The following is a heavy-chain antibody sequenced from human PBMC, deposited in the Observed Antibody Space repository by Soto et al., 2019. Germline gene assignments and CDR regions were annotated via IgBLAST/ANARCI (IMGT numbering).Heavy chain of an antibody. CDR1: GFNCRSYG. CDR3: AKQASGDGYFDY. V-gene: IGHV3-30-3*02. CDR2: ISYDGSNK. Sequence: GGLLRLSGKSSGFNCRSYGVRWVRQAPGKGLEWVAVISYDGSNKYYADSVKGRFTISRDNSRNTMFLQMNSLRADDTAVYYCAKQASGDGYFDYWGQGSRVS. D-gene: IGHD4-17*01. J-gene: IGHJ4*02.